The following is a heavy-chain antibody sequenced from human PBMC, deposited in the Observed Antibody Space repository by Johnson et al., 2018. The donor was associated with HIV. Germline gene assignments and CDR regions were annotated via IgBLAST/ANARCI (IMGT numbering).Heavy chain of an antibody. J-gene: IGHJ3*02. D-gene: IGHD5-18*01. CDR1: GFTFGDYY. CDR2: ITCDGSEK. V-gene: IGHV3-7*03. CDR3: LFGGYSYGLAFDI. Sequence: VQLVESGGGLVKPGGSLRLSCAASGFTFGDYYMSWIRQAPGKGLEWVADITCDGSEKYYVDSVKGRFTISRENAKNSLYLQMNSLRAEDTAVYYCLFGGYSYGLAFDIWGQGTMVTVSS.